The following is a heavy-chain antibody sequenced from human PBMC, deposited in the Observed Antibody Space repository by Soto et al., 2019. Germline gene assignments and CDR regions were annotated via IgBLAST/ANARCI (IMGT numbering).Heavy chain of an antibody. CDR2: IYYSGST. CDR3: ARDASPHITIFGVVNSQDNWFDP. Sequence: SSETLSLTCTVSGGSISSGGYYWSWIRQHPGKGLEWIGYIYYSGSTYYNPSLKSRVTISVDTSKNQFSLKLRSVTAADTAVYYCARDASPHITIFGVVNSQDNWFDPWGQGTLVTVSS. V-gene: IGHV4-31*03. J-gene: IGHJ5*02. D-gene: IGHD3-3*01. CDR1: GGSISSGGYY.